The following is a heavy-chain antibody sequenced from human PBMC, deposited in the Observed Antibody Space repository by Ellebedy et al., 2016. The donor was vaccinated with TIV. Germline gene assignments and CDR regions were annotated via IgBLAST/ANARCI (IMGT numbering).Heavy chain of an antibody. CDR3: VRLLYKGVGGYYYGLDV. CDR1: GYKTANYW. CDR2: VDPSDSES. J-gene: IGHJ6*02. V-gene: IGHV5-51*01. D-gene: IGHD3-3*01. Sequence: GESLKISCKGSGYKTANYWIAWVRQLPGQGLELMGLVDPSDSESRYSPPFQGQVTISVDQSKTTAYLQWGSLKASDTAMYYCVRLLYKGVGGYYYGLDVWGQGTPVTVTS.